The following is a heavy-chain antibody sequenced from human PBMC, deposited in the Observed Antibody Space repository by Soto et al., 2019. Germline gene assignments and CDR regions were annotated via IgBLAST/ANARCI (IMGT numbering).Heavy chain of an antibody. J-gene: IGHJ5*02. V-gene: IGHV3-7*01. D-gene: IGHD6-6*01. Sequence: GGSLRLSCAASGFTFSSYWMSWVRQAPGKGLEWVANIKQDGSEEYYVDSVKGRFTISRDNAKNSLYLQMNSLRAEDTAVYYCARGRIAARRMYNWFDPWGQGTLVTVSS. CDR3: ARGRIAARRMYNWFDP. CDR1: GFTFSSYW. CDR2: IKQDGSEE.